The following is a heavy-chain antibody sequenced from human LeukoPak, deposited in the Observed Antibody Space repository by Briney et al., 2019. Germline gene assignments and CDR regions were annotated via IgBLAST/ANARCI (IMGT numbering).Heavy chain of an antibody. CDR1: GYTFTSYY. J-gene: IGHJ6*04. D-gene: IGHD2-2*01. CDR2: VNPSGGST. CDR3: ARGAATYHCSSTSCYREIDGMDV. V-gene: IGHV1-46*01. Sequence: ASVKVSCKASGYTFTSYYMHWVRQAPGQGLEWMGIVNPSGGSTSYAQKFQGRVTMTRDTSTSTVYMELSSLRSDDTAVYYCARGAATYHCSSTSCYREIDGMDVWGKGTTVTVSS.